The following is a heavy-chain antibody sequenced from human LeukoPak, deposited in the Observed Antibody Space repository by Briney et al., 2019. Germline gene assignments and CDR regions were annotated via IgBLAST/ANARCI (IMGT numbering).Heavy chain of an antibody. D-gene: IGHD5-18*01. CDR2: INGDGNIT. CDR3: AKVPDTAMVTSAFDI. CDR1: GFTFSNYW. Sequence: PGGSLRLSCAGSGFTFSNYWMHWVRQAPGKGLVWVSRINGDGNITNYADSVKGRFTISRDNSKNSLYLQMNSLRAEDTALYYCAKVPDTAMVTSAFDIWGQGTMVTVSS. J-gene: IGHJ3*02. V-gene: IGHV3-74*01.